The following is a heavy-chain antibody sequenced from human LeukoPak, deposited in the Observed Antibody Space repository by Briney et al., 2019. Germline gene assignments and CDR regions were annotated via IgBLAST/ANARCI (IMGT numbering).Heavy chain of an antibody. V-gene: IGHV3-11*06. Sequence: GGSLRVSCAASGFTFSDYYMSWIRQAPGKGLEWVSYISSSSSYTNYADSVRGRFTISRDNAKNSLYLQMNSLRAEDTAVYYCARESPSSGWFHAFDIWGQGTMVTVSS. J-gene: IGHJ3*02. D-gene: IGHD6-19*01. CDR3: ARESPSSGWFHAFDI. CDR1: GFTFSDYY. CDR2: ISSSSSYT.